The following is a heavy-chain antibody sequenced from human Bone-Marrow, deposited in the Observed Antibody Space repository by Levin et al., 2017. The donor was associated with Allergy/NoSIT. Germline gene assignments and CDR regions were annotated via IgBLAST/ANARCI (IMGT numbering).Heavy chain of an antibody. CDR1: GFTFSNYA. V-gene: IGHV3-23*01. Sequence: GESLKISCIASGFTFSNYAMSWVRQAPGKGLEWVATINASGGSTYYADSVKGHFTIYADSVEGRFTISRINSNNTLYLQMNSLRAEDTAIYYCAKDLYGDYNVDYWGQGTLVTVSS. D-gene: IGHD4-17*01. CDR2: INASGGST. CDR3: AKDLYGDYNVDY. J-gene: IGHJ4*02.